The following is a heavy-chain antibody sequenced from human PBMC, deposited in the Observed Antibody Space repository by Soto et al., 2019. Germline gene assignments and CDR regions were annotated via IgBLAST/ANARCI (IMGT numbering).Heavy chain of an antibody. D-gene: IGHD5-12*01. CDR2: IYYSGST. CDR3: ARGGGYENYYYYYGMDV. CDR1: GGAIISGGYY. Sequence: TLSLTCTVSGGAIISGGYYWSGIRQHPGKGLELIGYIYYSGSTYYNPSLKSRVTISVDTSKNQFSLKLSSVTAADTAVYYCARGGGYENYYYYYGMDVWGQGTTVTVSS. J-gene: IGHJ6*02. V-gene: IGHV4-31*03.